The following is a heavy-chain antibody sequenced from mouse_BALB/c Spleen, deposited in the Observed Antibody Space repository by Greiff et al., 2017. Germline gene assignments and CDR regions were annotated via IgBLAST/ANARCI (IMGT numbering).Heavy chain of an antibody. V-gene: IGHV1-69*02. Sequence: VQLQQPGAELVKPGASVKLSCKASGYTFTSYWMHWVKQRPGQGLEWIGEIDPSDSYTNYNQKFKGKATLTVDKSSSTAYMQLSSLTSEDSAVYYCARWDDGYYQGYFDVWGAGTTVTVSS. CDR1: GYTFTSYW. CDR3: ARWDDGYYQGYFDV. CDR2: IDPSDSYT. D-gene: IGHD2-3*01. J-gene: IGHJ1*01.